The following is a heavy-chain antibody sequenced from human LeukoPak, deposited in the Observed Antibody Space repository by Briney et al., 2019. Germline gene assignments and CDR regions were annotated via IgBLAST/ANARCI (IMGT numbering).Heavy chain of an antibody. CDR1: GFTFSSYA. D-gene: IGHD3-22*01. CDR2: ISGSGGST. J-gene: IGHJ4*02. Sequence: LGGSLRLSCAASGFTFSSYAMSWVRQAPGKGLEWVSAISGSGGSTYYADSVKGRFTISRDNSKNTLYLQMNSLRAEDTAVYYCAKGSYYYDSSGYYYPRLLFDYWGQGTLVTVSS. V-gene: IGHV3-23*01. CDR3: AKGSYYYDSSGYYYPRLLFDY.